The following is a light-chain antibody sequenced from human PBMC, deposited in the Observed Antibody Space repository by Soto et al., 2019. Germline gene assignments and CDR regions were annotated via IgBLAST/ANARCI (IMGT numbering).Light chain of an antibody. V-gene: IGLV2-14*01. Sequence: QSVLAQPASVSGSPGQSITLSCTGTSSDVGSYTSVSWYQHHPGKAPKLLVYEVTSRPSGVSNRFSGSKSGNTASLTISGLQAEDEADYYCYPYASTFSPVFGTGT. CDR1: SSDVGSYTS. J-gene: IGLJ1*01. CDR3: YPYASTFSPV. CDR2: EVT.